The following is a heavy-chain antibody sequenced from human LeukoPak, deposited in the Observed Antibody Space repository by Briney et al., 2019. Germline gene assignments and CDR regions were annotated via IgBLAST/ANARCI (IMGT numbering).Heavy chain of an antibody. CDR1: GGSISSYY. V-gene: IGHV4-59*01. CDR2: IYYSGST. J-gene: IGHJ6*03. Sequence: SETLSLTCTVSGGSISSYYWSWIRQPPGRGLEWIGYIYYSGSTNYNPSLKSRVTISVDTSKNQFSLKLSSVTAADTAVYYCARAATRYYYYMDVWGKGPTVTIPS. CDR3: ARAATRYYYYMDV.